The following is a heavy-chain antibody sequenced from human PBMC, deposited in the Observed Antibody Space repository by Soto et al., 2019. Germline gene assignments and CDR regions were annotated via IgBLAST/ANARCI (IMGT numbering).Heavy chain of an antibody. D-gene: IGHD1-26*01. J-gene: IGHJ4*02. CDR3: ARDRGVGATNAKDY. V-gene: IGHV3-33*08. CDR1: GFKFDNFG. Sequence: QVRLVESGGGVVQPGRSLRLSCAASGFKFDNFGMHWVRQAPGKVPEWVAVIWDDGTNDHYADSEKGRFTISRDKSKNTVYLQMNSLRGDDTAMYYCARDRGVGATNAKDYWGQGTRVTVSA. CDR2: IWDDGTND.